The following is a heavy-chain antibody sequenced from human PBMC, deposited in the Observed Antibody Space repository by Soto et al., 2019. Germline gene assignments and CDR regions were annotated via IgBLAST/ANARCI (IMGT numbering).Heavy chain of an antibody. J-gene: IGHJ4*02. CDR1: GGSISSSSYY. Sequence: SETLSLTCTVSGGSISSSSYYWGWIRQPPGKGLEWIGSIYYSGSTYYNPSLKSRVTISVDTSKNQFSLKLSSVTAADTAVYYCARHQAGVRGVIITYADIDYWGQGTLVTVSS. V-gene: IGHV4-39*01. CDR3: ARHQAGVRGVIITYADIDY. D-gene: IGHD3-10*01. CDR2: IYYSGST.